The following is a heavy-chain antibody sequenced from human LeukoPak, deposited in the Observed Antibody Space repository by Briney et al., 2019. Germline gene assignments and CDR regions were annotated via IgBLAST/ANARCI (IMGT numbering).Heavy chain of an antibody. CDR2: ISGSGGST. D-gene: IGHD6-19*01. J-gene: IGHJ4*02. V-gene: IGHV3-23*01. CDR1: GFTFSSYA. CDR3: AKDRKAKQWPVGARGFEY. Sequence: GGSLRLSCAASGFTFSSYAMSWVRQAPGKGLEWVSAISGSGGSTYYADSVKGRFTISRDNSKNTLYLQMNSLRAEDTAVYYCAKDRKAKQWPVGARGFEYWGQGTLVNGSS.